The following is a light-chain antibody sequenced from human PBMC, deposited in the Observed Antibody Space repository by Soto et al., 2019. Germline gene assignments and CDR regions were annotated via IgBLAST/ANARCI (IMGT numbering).Light chain of an antibody. Sequence: NVLTQSPGTLSLSPGERATLSCRASQSFSSTYLAWYQKKPGRAPRLLIYGASTRAAGIPERFSGSGSGTDFTLTISRLEPEDFAVYYCQQYLTSPKTFGQGTKVDNK. J-gene: IGKJ1*01. CDR3: QQYLTSPKT. V-gene: IGKV3-20*01. CDR1: QSFSSTY. CDR2: GAS.